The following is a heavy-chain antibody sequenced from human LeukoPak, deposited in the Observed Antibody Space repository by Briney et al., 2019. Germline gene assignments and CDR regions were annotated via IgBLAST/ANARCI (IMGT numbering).Heavy chain of an antibody. CDR3: ARSGYGSGGTCYVDY. V-gene: IGHV3-64*01. D-gene: IGHD2-15*01. CDR2: ISNNGGST. J-gene: IGHJ4*02. CDR1: GFTFSIYG. Sequence: GGSLRLSCAASGFTFSIYGLHWVRQAPGKGLEYVSAISNNGGSTYYANSVKGRFTIFRDNSKNTLYLQMGSLRPEDMAVYYCARSGYGSGGTCYVDYWGQGTLVTVSS.